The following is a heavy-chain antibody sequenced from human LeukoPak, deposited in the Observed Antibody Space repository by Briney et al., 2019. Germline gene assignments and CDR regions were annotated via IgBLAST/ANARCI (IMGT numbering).Heavy chain of an antibody. CDR2: ISPNSGGT. CDR3: LRGGAGTAEY. Sequence: ASVKVSCKGSGYTFIDYNIHWVRQAPGRGLEWMGWISPNSGGTNYAEKFQGRFTMTRDTSISTAYMEVSRLRSDDTAVYYCLRGGAGTAEYWGQGTLVTVSS. V-gene: IGHV1-2*02. CDR1: GYTFIDYN. J-gene: IGHJ4*02. D-gene: IGHD6-13*01.